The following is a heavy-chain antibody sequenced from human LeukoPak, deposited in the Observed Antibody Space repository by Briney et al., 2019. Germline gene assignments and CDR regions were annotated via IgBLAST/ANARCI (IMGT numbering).Heavy chain of an antibody. CDR2: INPNSGGT. D-gene: IGHD3-22*01. J-gene: IGHJ4*02. CDR3: ARDYYYDSSGYYSVDY. V-gene: IGHV1-2*02. CDR1: GYTFTGYY. Sequence: ASVKVSCKASGYTFTGYYMHWVRQAPGQGLEWMGWINPNSGGTNYAQKFQGRVTMTSDTSISTAYMELSRLRSDDTAVYYCARDYYYDSSGYYSVDYWGQGTLVTVSS.